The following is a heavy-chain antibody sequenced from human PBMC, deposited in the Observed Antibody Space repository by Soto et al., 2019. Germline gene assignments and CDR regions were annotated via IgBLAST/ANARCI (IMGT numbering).Heavy chain of an antibody. J-gene: IGHJ6*02. D-gene: IGHD2-2*01. Sequence: GSLRLSCAASGFTFSRYAMSWVRQAPGKGLDWVSSISGVSDTTYYAGSVKGRFTISRDNSKNTLYLQMDSLRAEDTAIYYCARASYCSTTSCLEDVWGQGTTVTVSS. CDR1: GFTFSRYA. CDR2: ISGVSDTT. V-gene: IGHV3-23*01. CDR3: ARASYCSTTSCLEDV.